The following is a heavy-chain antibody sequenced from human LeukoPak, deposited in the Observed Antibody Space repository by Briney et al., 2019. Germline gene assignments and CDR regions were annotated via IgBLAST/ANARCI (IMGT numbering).Heavy chain of an antibody. CDR3: AREDSSGSPHD. CDR1: GFTFSSYA. D-gene: IGHD3-22*01. CDR2: ISYDGSNK. V-gene: IGHV3-30*04. J-gene: IGHJ4*02. Sequence: GRSLRLSCAASGFTFSSYAMHWVRQAPGKGLEWVAVISYDGSNKYYADSVKGRFTISRDNSKNTLYLQMNSLRAEDTAVHYCAREDSSGSPHDWGQGTLVTVSS.